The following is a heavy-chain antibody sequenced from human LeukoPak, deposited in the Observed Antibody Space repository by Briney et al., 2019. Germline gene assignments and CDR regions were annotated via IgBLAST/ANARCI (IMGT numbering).Heavy chain of an antibody. V-gene: IGHV3-23*01. CDR3: AKDLAVRSWFDP. CDR1: GFTFSSYA. D-gene: IGHD6-19*01. CDR2: ISGSGGST. Sequence: GGSLRLSCAASGFTFSSYAMSWVRQAPGKGLEWDSAISGSGGSTYYADSVKGRFTISRDNSKNTLYLQMNSLRAEDTAVYYCAKDLAVRSWFDPWGQGTLVTVSS. J-gene: IGHJ5*02.